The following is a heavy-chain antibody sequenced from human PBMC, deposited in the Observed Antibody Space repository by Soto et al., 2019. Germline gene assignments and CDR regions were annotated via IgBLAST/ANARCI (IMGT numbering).Heavy chain of an antibody. D-gene: IGHD2-21*02. CDR3: AGAAVVTARYYYYYGMDV. CDR2: IIPILGIA. CDR1: GGTFSSYT. V-gene: IGHV1-69*02. Sequence: QVQLVQSGAEVKKPGSSVKVSCKASGGTFSSYTISWVRQAPGQGLEWMGRIIPILGIANYAQKFQGRVTITADKSTSTGYMELSSLRSDDTAVYYCAGAAVVTARYYYYYGMDVWGQGTTVTVSS. J-gene: IGHJ6*02.